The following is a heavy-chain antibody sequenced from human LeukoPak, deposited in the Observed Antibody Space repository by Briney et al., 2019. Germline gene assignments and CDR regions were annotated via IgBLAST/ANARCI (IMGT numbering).Heavy chain of an antibody. CDR2: ISYDGSNK. V-gene: IGHV3-30*03. Sequence: SGGSLRLSCAASGFTFSSYGMHWVRQAPGKGLEWVAVISYDGSNKYYADSVKGRFTISRDNSKNTLYLQMDSLRAEDTAVYYCAREDWSGSSFDIWGQGTMVTVSS. D-gene: IGHD1-26*01. J-gene: IGHJ3*02. CDR1: GFTFSSYG. CDR3: AREDWSGSSFDI.